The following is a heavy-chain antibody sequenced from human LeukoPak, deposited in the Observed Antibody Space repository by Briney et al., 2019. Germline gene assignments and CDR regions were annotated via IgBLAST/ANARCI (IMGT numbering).Heavy chain of an antibody. D-gene: IGHD1-26*01. CDR1: GGSISSSSYY. CDR3: ARVEGGWELRRGRGPLDAFDI. V-gene: IGHV4-39*07. J-gene: IGHJ3*02. CDR2: IYYSGST. Sequence: SETLSLTCTVSGGSISSSSYYWGWIRQPPGKGLEWIGSIYYSGSTYYNPSLKSRVTISVDRSKNQFSLKLSSVTAEDTAVYYCARVEGGWELRRGRGPLDAFDIWGQGTMVTVSS.